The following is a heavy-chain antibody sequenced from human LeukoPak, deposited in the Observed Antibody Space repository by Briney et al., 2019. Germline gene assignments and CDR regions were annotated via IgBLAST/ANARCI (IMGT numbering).Heavy chain of an antibody. D-gene: IGHD3-22*01. V-gene: IGHV3-33*06. Sequence: QPGRSLRLSCAASGFTFSNYGMHWVRQAPAKGLEWVALIWYDGNNKYYADSVKGRFTISRDNSKNTLYLQMNSLRAEDTAVYYCAKSSGYYPYFDYWGQGTLVTVSS. CDR1: GFTFSNYG. CDR3: AKSSGYYPYFDY. J-gene: IGHJ4*02. CDR2: IWYDGNNK.